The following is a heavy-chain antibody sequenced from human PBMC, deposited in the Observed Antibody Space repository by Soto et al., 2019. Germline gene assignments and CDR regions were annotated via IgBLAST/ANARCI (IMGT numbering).Heavy chain of an antibody. CDR1: GGSISSGTYH. CDR2: IYYSGST. J-gene: IGHJ4*02. V-gene: IGHV4-31*03. D-gene: IGHD3-22*01. Sequence: QVQLQESGPGLVKPSQTLSLTCTVSGGSISSGTYHWSWIRHHPGKGLEWIGYIYYSGSTYYNPSLKSRLTISVDTPKNQFSLMLSSVTAADTAVYYCAREMNYYDTSGDSYFDYWGQGTLVTVSS. CDR3: AREMNYYDTSGDSYFDY.